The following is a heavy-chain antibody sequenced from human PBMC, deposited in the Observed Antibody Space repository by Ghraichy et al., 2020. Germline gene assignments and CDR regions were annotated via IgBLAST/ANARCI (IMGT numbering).Heavy chain of an antibody. V-gene: IGHV3-23*01. Sequence: GESLNISCAASGFTFSSYAMSWVRQAPGKGLEWVSAISGSGGSTYYADSVKGRFTISRDNSKNTLYLQMNSLRAEDTAVYYCAKVAEWLVDWYFDLWGRGTLVTVSS. CDR3: AKVAEWLVDWYFDL. J-gene: IGHJ2*01. D-gene: IGHD6-19*01. CDR2: ISGSGGST. CDR1: GFTFSSYA.